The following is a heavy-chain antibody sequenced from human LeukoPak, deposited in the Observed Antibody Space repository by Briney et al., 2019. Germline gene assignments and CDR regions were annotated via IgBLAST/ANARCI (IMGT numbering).Heavy chain of an antibody. CDR3: ARTGESWLRRQRDWYFDL. Sequence: SVKVSCKASGGTFSSYAISWVRQAPGQGLEWMGGIIPIFGTANYAQKFQGRVTITADESTSTAYMELSSLRSEDTAVYYCARTGESWLRRQRDWYFDLWGRGTLVTVSS. V-gene: IGHV1-69*13. J-gene: IGHJ2*01. D-gene: IGHD5-12*01. CDR2: IIPIFGTA. CDR1: GGTFSSYA.